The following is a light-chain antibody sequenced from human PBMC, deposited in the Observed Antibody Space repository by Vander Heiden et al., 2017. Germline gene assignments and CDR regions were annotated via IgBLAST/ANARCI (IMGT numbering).Light chain of an antibody. CDR1: QSISSY. CDR3: QQGDNAPRT. Sequence: DIQMTQSPSSLSASVGDRATITCRASQSISSYLNWYQQKPGKAPNLLIYAASSLQSGVPSRFSGSGSGTDFTLTISRLQPEDFATYYCQQGDNAPRTFGQRTKVEIK. V-gene: IGKV1-39*01. CDR2: AAS. J-gene: IGKJ1*01.